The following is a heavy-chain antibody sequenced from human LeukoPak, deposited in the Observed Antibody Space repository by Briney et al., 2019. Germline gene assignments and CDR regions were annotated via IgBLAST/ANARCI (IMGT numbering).Heavy chain of an antibody. D-gene: IGHD6-19*01. Sequence: ASVKVSCKASGYTFTSYGISWVRQAPGQGLEWMGWISAYNGNTNYAQKLQGRVTMTTDTSTSTAYMELRSLRSDDTAVYYCARAGIEAVAGTFAFDIWGQGTMVTVPS. J-gene: IGHJ3*02. CDR3: ARAGIEAVAGTFAFDI. V-gene: IGHV1-18*01. CDR1: GYTFTSYG. CDR2: ISAYNGNT.